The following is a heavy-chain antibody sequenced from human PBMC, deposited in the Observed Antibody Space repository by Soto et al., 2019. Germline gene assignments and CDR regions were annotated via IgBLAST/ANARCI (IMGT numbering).Heavy chain of an antibody. CDR2: TIPIFGTA. CDR3: ASAPMYSSSWYADYYYYGMDV. J-gene: IGHJ6*02. CDR1: GGTFSSYA. V-gene: IGHV1-69*13. D-gene: IGHD6-13*01. Sequence: SVKVSCKASGGTFSSYAISWVRQAPGQGLEWMGGTIPIFGTANYAQKFQGRVTITADESTSTAYMELSSLRSEDTAVYYCASAPMYSSSWYADYYYYGMDVWGQGTTVTVSS.